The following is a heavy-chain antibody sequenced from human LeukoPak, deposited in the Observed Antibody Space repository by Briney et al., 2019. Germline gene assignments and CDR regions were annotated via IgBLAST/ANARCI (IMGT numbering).Heavy chain of an antibody. CDR3: ARQLNRGYGDYVDN. J-gene: IGHJ4*02. Sequence: APVTVSCKASGYTFNNFGINWVRQAPGQGLEWMGWISAYNGDTKYAEKFQGRVIMTTDTSTSTAYMEVWSLRSDDTAVYYCARQLNRGYGDYVDNWGQGTLVTVSS. V-gene: IGHV1-18*01. CDR2: ISAYNGDT. D-gene: IGHD4-17*01. CDR1: GYTFNNFG.